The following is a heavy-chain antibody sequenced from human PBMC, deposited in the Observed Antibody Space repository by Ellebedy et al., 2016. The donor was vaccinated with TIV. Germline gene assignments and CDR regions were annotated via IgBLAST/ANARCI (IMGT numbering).Heavy chain of an antibody. J-gene: IGHJ5*02. Sequence: GESLKISCAASGFTFSSYAMHWVRQAPGKGLEWVAVISYDGSNKYYADSVKGRFTISRDNSKNTLYLQMNSLRAEDTAVYYCARDSGDYSNYEPQPYNWFDPWGQGTLVTVSS. CDR1: GFTFSSYA. V-gene: IGHV3-30-3*01. D-gene: IGHD4-11*01. CDR2: ISYDGSNK. CDR3: ARDSGDYSNYEPQPYNWFDP.